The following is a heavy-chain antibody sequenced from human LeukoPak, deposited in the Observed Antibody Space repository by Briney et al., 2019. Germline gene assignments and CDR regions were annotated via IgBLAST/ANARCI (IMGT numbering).Heavy chain of an antibody. Sequence: GGSLRLSCAASGFTFSSYGMHWVRQAPGKGLEWVAVIWYDGSNKYYADSVKGRFTISRDNSKNTLYLQMNSLRAEDTAVYYWARDNGDGYNYYYWGQGTLVTVSS. CDR1: GFTFSSYG. V-gene: IGHV3-33*01. D-gene: IGHD5-24*01. J-gene: IGHJ4*02. CDR2: IWYDGSNK. CDR3: ARDNGDGYNYYY.